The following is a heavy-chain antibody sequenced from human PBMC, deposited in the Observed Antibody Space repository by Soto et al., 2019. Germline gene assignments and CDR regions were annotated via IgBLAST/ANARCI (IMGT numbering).Heavy chain of an antibody. J-gene: IGHJ4*02. V-gene: IGHV1-46*01. CDR1: GYTFTSYY. Sequence: RASVKVSCKASGYTFTSYYIHWVRQAPGQGLEWMGIIDASGGSTSYAQKFQGRVTMTRDKSTSTVSMELSSLRSEDTAVYYCARSSFYYDSAASFDYWGQGTLVTVSS. CDR2: IDASGGST. CDR3: ARSSFYYDSAASFDY. D-gene: IGHD3-22*01.